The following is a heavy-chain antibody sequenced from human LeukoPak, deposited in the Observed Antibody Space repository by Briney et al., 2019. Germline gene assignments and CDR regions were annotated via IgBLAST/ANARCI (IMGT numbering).Heavy chain of an antibody. J-gene: IGHJ6*04. V-gene: IGHV4-59*01. D-gene: IGHD1-14*01. Sequence: SGTLSLTCTVSGGSISSYYWSWIRQPPGKGLEWIGYIYYSGSTNYNPSLKSRVTISVDTSKNQFSLKLSSVTAADTAVYYCAREPGGVAPDVWGKGTTVTVSS. CDR2: IYYSGST. CDR1: GGSISSYY. CDR3: AREPGGVAPDV.